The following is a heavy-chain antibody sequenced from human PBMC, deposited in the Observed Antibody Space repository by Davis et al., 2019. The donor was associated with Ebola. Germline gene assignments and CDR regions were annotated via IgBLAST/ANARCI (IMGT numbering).Heavy chain of an antibody. CDR2: INAGNGKT. V-gene: IGHV1-3*01. CDR3: ARNPTETTTFDY. J-gene: IGHJ4*02. D-gene: IGHD1-1*01. CDR1: GYTFTSYA. Sequence: AASVKVSCKASGYTFTSYAMHWVRQAPGQRPEWMGWINAGNGKTKYSQNFQGRVTVTRDTSANTVYMELSSLRSEDTAVYYCARNPTETTTFDYWGQGTLVTVSS.